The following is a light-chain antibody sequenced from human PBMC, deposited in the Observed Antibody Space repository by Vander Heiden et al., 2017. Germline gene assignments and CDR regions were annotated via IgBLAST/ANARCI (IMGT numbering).Light chain of an antibody. CDR2: GAS. CDR1: QSVSSN. V-gene: IGKV3-15*01. J-gene: IGKJ4*01. Sequence: EIVMTQSPATLSVSPGERATLSCRASQSVSSNLAWYQQKPGQAPRLLMYGASTRATDIPARFSGSGCGTEFTLSISSLQSEDFAVYYCQQYNNWPRAFGGGTKVEIE. CDR3: QQYNNWPRA.